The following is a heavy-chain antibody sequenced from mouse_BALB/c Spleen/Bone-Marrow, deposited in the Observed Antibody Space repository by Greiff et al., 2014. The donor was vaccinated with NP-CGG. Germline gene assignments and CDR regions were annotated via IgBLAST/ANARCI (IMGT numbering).Heavy chain of an antibody. CDR2: INPSSGYT. CDR1: AYTFTDYT. CDR3: ARRGTFRATSCAMDY. Sequence: QVQLQQSGAELARPGASVKMSCKASAYTFTDYTVHWVKQRPGQGLEWIGYINPSSGYTNYNQIFKDKATLTADKSSSTAYMQLSSLTSEDSAVHYCARRGTFRATSCAMDYWGQGNSVTVSS. V-gene: IGHV1-4*01. J-gene: IGHJ4*01. D-gene: IGHD3-1*01.